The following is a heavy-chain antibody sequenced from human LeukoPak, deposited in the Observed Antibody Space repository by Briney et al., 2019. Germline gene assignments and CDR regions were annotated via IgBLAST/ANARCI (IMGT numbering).Heavy chain of an antibody. CDR1: GFTFSSYA. J-gene: IGHJ6*02. V-gene: IGHV3-23*01. Sequence: GGSLRLSCAASGFTFSSYAMSWVSQAPGKGLEWVSVISGSGGSTYYADSVKGRFTISRDNSKNTLYLQMNSLRAEDTAVYYCAKGDGSGTYYSPCGMDVWGQGTTVTVSS. CDR2: ISGSGGST. D-gene: IGHD3-10*01. CDR3: AKGDGSGTYYSPCGMDV.